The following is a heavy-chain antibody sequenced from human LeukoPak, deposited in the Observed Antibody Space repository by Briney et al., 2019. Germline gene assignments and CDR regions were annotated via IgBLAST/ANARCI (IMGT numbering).Heavy chain of an antibody. CDR2: ISGGGDAT. D-gene: IGHD3-10*01. CDR1: GFTFSSYG. CDR3: ARDSSMLRGPLVIYYFDF. V-gene: IGHV3-23*01. J-gene: IGHJ4*02. Sequence: GESLRLSCAASGFTFSSYGMSWVRQAPGKGLEWVSTISGGGDATYYADSVKGRFTISRDNSKNTLYLQMNSLRVEDTAVYYCARDSSMLRGPLVIYYFDFWGQGTLVTVSS.